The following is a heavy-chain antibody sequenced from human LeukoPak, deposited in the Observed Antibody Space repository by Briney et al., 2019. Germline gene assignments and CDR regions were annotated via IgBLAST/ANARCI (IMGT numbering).Heavy chain of an antibody. V-gene: IGHV4-59*01. CDR2: IYYSGST. Sequence: SETLSLTCTVSAVSISSYYWSWIRPPPGKGLEWIGYIYYSGSTNYNPSLKSRVTISVDTSKNQFSLKLSSVTAADTAVYYCARVGGPGSYYYAMDVWGQGTTVTVSS. D-gene: IGHD3-10*01. CDR1: AVSISSYY. CDR3: ARVGGPGSYYYAMDV. J-gene: IGHJ6*02.